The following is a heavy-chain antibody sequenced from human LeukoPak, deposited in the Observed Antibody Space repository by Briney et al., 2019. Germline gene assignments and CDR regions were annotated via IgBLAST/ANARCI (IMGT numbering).Heavy chain of an antibody. CDR1: GFTFSSYW. Sequence: GGSPRLSCAASGFTFSSYWMSWVRHAPGKGLEWVANIKQDGSEKYYVDSVKGRFTISRDNAKNSLYLQMNSLRAEDTAVYYCARSAGNRIAAAGYWGQGTLVTVPS. J-gene: IGHJ4*02. V-gene: IGHV3-7*01. D-gene: IGHD6-13*01. CDR2: IKQDGSEK. CDR3: ARSAGNRIAAAGY.